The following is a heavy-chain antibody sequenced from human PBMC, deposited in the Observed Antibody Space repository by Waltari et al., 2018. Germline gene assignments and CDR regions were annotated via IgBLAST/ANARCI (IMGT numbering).Heavy chain of an antibody. CDR3: ASVDYGDYSFDY. V-gene: IGHV4-39*01. J-gene: IGHJ4*02. CDR2: IYCSGST. Sequence: QLQLQESGPGLVKPSETLSLTCTVSGGSISSSSYYWGWIRQPPGKGLEWIGSIYCSGSTYYNPSLKSRVTISVDTSKNQFSLKLSSVTAADTAVYYCASVDYGDYSFDYWGQGTLVTVSS. D-gene: IGHD4-17*01. CDR1: GGSISSSSYY.